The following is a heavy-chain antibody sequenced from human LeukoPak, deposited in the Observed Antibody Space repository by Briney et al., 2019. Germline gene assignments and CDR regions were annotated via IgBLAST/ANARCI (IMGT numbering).Heavy chain of an antibody. D-gene: IGHD2-2*02. Sequence: MPSETLSLTCTVSGGSISSSSYYWGWIRQPPGKGLEWIGSIYYSGSTYYNPSLKSRVTISVDTSKNQFSLKLSSVTAADTAVYYCARVYRPYYFEYWGQGTLVTVSS. CDR1: GGSISSSSYY. J-gene: IGHJ4*02. V-gene: IGHV4-39*07. CDR2: IYYSGST. CDR3: ARVYRPYYFEY.